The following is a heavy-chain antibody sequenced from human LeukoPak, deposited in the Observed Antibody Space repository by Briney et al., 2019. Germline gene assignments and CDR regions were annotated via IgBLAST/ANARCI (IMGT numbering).Heavy chain of an antibody. V-gene: IGHV1-69*06. D-gene: IGHD2-2*01. CDR3: ARVRYCSSTSCRNFYYYYGMDV. CDR1: GGTFSSYT. J-gene: IGHJ6*04. CDR2: IIPIFGTA. Sequence: SSVKVSCKASGGTFSSYTISWVRQAPGQGLEWMGGIIPIFGTANYAQKFQGRVTITADKSTSTAYMELSSLRSEDTAVYYCARVRYCSSTSCRNFYYYYGMDVWGKGTTVAASS.